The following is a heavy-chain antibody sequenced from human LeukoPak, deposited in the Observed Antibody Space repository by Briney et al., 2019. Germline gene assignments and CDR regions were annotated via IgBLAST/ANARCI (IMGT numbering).Heavy chain of an antibody. V-gene: IGHV1-69*04. J-gene: IGHJ5*02. CDR2: IIPILGIA. CDR3: ATAYYYDSSGYLNWFDP. D-gene: IGHD3-22*01. Sequence: GASVKVSCKASGGTFSSYAISWVRQAPGQGLEWMGRIIPILGIANYAQKFQGRVTITADKSTGTAYMELSSLRSEDTAVYYCATAYYYDSSGYLNWFDPWGQGTLVTVSS. CDR1: GGTFSSYA.